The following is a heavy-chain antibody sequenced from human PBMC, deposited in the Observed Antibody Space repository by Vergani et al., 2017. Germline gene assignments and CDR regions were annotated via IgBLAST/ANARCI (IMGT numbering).Heavy chain of an antibody. V-gene: IGHV3-23*01. Sequence: EVQLLESGGDLVQPGGSLRVSCAASGFTFSSDAMSWGRQAPGQGLEWVSAINRGSTTYYAYSVMCRFTISRDHSKTTVLLQRNSLGAEDTAVYYCAKEGRSGITPFVGHWGQGTLVTVSS. D-gene: IGHD1-14*01. CDR2: INRGSTT. J-gene: IGHJ4*02. CDR3: AKEGRSGITPFVGH. CDR1: GFTFSSDA.